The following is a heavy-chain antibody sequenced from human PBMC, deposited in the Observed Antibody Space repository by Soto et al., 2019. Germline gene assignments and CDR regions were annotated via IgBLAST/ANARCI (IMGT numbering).Heavy chain of an antibody. CDR1: GFTFSSYA. CDR2: ISYNGGNK. CDR3: AREGEAGVAGTSFDY. V-gene: IGHV3-30-3*01. D-gene: IGHD6-19*01. J-gene: IGHJ4*02. Sequence: QVQLVESGGGVVQPGRSLRLSCAASGFTFSSYAMHWVRQAPGKGLEWVTFISYNGGNKCYADSVKGRFTISRDNSKNTLYLQMNSLRAEDTAMYYGAREGEAGVAGTSFDYWGQGTLVTVSS.